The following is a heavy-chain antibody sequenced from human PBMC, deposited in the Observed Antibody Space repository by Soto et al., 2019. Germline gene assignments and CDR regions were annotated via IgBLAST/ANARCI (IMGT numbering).Heavy chain of an antibody. V-gene: IGHV1-69*12. Sequence: QVQLVQSGAEVKKPGSSVKVSCKASGGTFSSYAITWVRQAPGQGLEWMGGIIPIFGTANYAQKFQGRVTITADESTSTAYMELRSLRSEDTAVYYCARDRGPSIGYYPYWFDPWGQGTLVTVSS. CDR2: IIPIFGTA. CDR1: GGTFSSYA. D-gene: IGHD3-22*01. J-gene: IGHJ5*02. CDR3: ARDRGPSIGYYPYWFDP.